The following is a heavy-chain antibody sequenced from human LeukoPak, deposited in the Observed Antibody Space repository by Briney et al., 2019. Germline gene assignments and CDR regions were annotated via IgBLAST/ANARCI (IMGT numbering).Heavy chain of an antibody. J-gene: IGHJ6*02. CDR2: ISAYNGNT. CDR1: GYTFTSYG. V-gene: IGHV1-18*01. D-gene: IGHD3-22*01. CDR3: ARVIDSSGFVNMFSRPNWVYGMDV. Sequence: ASVKVSCKASGYTFTSYGISWVRQAPGQGLEWMGWISAYNGNTNYAQKLQGRVTMTTDTSTSTAYMELRSLRSDDTAVYYCARVIDSSGFVNMFSRPNWVYGMDVWGQGTTVTVSS.